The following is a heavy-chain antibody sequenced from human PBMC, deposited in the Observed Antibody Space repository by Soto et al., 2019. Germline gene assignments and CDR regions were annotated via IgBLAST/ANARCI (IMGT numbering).Heavy chain of an antibody. CDR3: ARVGSVEWLSENTYYYYYYYMDV. V-gene: IGHV3-74*01. D-gene: IGHD3-3*01. CDR2: INSDGSST. Sequence: GGSLRLSCAASGFTFSSYWMHWVRQAPGKGLVWVSRINSDGSSTSYADSVKGRFTISRDNAKNTLYLQMNSLRAEDTAVYYCARVGSVEWLSENTYYYYYYYMDVWGKGTTVTVSS. J-gene: IGHJ6*03. CDR1: GFTFSSYW.